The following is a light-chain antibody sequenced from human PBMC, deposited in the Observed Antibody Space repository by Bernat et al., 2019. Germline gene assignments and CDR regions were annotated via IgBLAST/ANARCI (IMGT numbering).Light chain of an antibody. J-gene: IGLJ2*01. CDR1: SGNIASKY. CDR2: ENK. Sequence: NFMLTQPHSVSESPGKTVTISCTRSSGNIASKYVQWYQQCPGSSPITVIYENKERPSGVPNRFSGSIDSSSNSASLTISGLQSEDEADYFCQSYDDTTVIFGGGTKLTVL. CDR3: QSYDDTTVI. V-gene: IGLV6-57*01.